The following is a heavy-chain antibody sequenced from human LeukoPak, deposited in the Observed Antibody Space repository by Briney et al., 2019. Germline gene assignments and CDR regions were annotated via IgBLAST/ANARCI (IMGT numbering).Heavy chain of an antibody. CDR2: IYPGDSDT. D-gene: IGHD6-19*01. Sequence: GESLKISCKGSGYSFTNYWIGWVRQLSGKGLEWMGIIYPGDSDTRYSPSFQGQVTISADKSIITAYLQWSSLKASDTAMYYCARTGYSSGWYGGFDIWGQGTLVTVSS. J-gene: IGHJ3*02. CDR3: ARTGYSSGWYGGFDI. V-gene: IGHV5-51*01. CDR1: GYSFTNYW.